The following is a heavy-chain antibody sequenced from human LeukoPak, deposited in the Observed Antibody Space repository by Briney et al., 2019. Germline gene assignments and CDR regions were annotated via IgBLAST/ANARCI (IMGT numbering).Heavy chain of an antibody. Sequence: PGESLKISCKGSGYRFTTYWIGWVRQMPGKGLEWMGIIYPGDSNIRYSPSFQGQVTISADKSISTAYLQWSSLKASDTAMYYCARHVVPYCTTTSCDTSWFDPWGQGTLVTVSS. CDR1: GYRFTTYW. CDR2: IYPGDSNI. D-gene: IGHD2-2*02. J-gene: IGHJ5*02. V-gene: IGHV5-51*01. CDR3: ARHVVPYCTTTSCDTSWFDP.